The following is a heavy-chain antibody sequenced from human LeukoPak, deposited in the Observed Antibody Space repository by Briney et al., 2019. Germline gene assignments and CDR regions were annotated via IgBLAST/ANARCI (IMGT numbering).Heavy chain of an antibody. D-gene: IGHD6-19*01. J-gene: IGHJ3*01. CDR2: IITDGSST. CDR3: ARGMASGWSRDAFDV. V-gene: IGHV3-74*01. CDR1: GLTFSSYW. Sequence: GGSLRLSCAASGLTFSSYWMHWVRQAPGKGLVWVSRIITDGSSTSYADSVKGRFTISRDNAKNTLYLQMNSLRAEDTAVYYCARGMASGWSRDAFDVWGQGTMVTVSS.